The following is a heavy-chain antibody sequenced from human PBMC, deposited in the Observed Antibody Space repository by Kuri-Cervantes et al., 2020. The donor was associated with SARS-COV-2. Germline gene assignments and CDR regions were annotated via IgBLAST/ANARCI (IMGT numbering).Heavy chain of an antibody. CDR1: GYTFTSYA. CDR2: INAGNGNT. CDR3: ARGMEVQLWLLV. V-gene: IGHV1-3*01. D-gene: IGHD5-18*01. J-gene: IGHJ4*02. Sequence: ASVKVSCKASGYTFTSYAMHWMRQAPGQRLDWMGWINAGNGNTKYSQKFQGRVTITRDTSASTAYMELSSLRSEDTAVYYCARGMEVQLWLLVWGQGNLVNVSS.